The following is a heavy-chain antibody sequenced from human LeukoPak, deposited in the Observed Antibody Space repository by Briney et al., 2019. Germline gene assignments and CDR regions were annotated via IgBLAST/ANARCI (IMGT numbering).Heavy chain of an antibody. CDR3: ATDGDILTGYNY. Sequence: SETLSLTCTVSGGSISSYYWSWIRQPPGKGLGWIGYIYYSGSTNYNPSLKSRVTISVDTSKNQFSLKLSSVTAADTAVYYCATDGDILTGYNYWGQGTLVTVSS. CDR2: IYYSGST. D-gene: IGHD3-9*01. V-gene: IGHV4-59*01. CDR1: GGSISSYY. J-gene: IGHJ4*02.